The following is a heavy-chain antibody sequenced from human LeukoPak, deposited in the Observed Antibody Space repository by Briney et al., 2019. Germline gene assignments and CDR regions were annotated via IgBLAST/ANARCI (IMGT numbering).Heavy chain of an antibody. D-gene: IGHD3-10*01. V-gene: IGHV1-69*13. CDR2: IPIFGTA. J-gene: IGHJ5*02. CDR3: ARRGNFGELLFSPNWFDP. Sequence: SVKVSCKASGGTFSSYAISWVRQAPGQGLEWMGGIPIFGTANYAQKFQGRVTITADESTSTAYMELSSLRSEDTAVYYCARRGNFGELLFSPNWFDPWGQGTLVTVSS. CDR1: GGTFSSYA.